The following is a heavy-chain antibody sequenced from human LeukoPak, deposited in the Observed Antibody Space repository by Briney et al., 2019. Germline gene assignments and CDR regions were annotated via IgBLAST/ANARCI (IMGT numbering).Heavy chain of an antibody. J-gene: IGHJ4*02. D-gene: IGHD4-17*01. Sequence: GGSLRLSCAASGFTFSSYWMHWVRQAPGKGLVWVSRINSDGSSTSYADSVKGRFTISRGNAKDSLYLQMNSLRAEDTAVYYCARISDTVTTPFDYWGQGTLVTVSS. CDR2: INSDGSST. CDR1: GFTFSSYW. CDR3: ARISDTVTTPFDY. V-gene: IGHV3-74*01.